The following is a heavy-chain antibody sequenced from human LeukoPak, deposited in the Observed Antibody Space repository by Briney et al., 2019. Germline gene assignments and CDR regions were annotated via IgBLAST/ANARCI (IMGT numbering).Heavy chain of an antibody. D-gene: IGHD2-2*01. CDR2: IDWDDDK. Sequence: SGPALVKPTQTLTLTCTFSGFSLSTSGMCVSWIRQPPGKALEWLARIDWDDDKYYSTSLKTRLTISKDTSKNQVVLTMTNMDPVDTATYYCARIQGTSCYGPFDYWGQGTLVTVSS. CDR1: GFSLSTSGMC. CDR3: ARIQGTSCYGPFDY. V-gene: IGHV2-70*11. J-gene: IGHJ4*02.